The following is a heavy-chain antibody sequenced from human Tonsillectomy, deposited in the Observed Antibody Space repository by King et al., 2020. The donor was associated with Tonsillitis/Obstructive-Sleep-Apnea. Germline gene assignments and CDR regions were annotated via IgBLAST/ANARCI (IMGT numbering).Heavy chain of an antibody. CDR3: ARERDCSGGNCYRGYFDY. CDR1: GFTFSSYA. Sequence: VQLVESGGGVVQPGRSLRLSCAASGFTFSSYAMHWVRQAPGKGLEWVAAIWYDGSNKYYVDSVKGRFTISRDNSKNTLYLQMSGLRAEDTAVYYCARERDCSGGNCYRGYFDYWGQGTLVTVSS. CDR2: IWYDGSNK. D-gene: IGHD2-15*01. V-gene: IGHV3-33*01. J-gene: IGHJ4*02.